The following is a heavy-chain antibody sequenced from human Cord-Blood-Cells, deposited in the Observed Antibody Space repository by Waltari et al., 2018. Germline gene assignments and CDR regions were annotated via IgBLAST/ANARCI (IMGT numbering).Heavy chain of an antibody. V-gene: IGHV3-33*01. CDR2: IWYDGSNK. CDR3: GGNWAYDAFDI. D-gene: IGHD7-27*01. Sequence: QVQLVESGGGVVQPGRSLRLSCAASGFTFSSYGMPWVRQAPGKGLEWVAVIWYDGSNKYYADSVKGRFTISRDNSKNTLYLQMNSLRAEDTAVYYCGGNWAYDAFDIWGQGTMVTVSS. CDR1: GFTFSSYG. J-gene: IGHJ3*02.